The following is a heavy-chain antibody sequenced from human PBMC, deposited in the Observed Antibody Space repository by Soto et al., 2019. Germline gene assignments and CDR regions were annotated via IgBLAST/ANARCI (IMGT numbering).Heavy chain of an antibody. Sequence: QVQLQESGPGLVKPSQTLSLTCTVSGGSISSGGYYWSWIRQHPGKGLEWIGYIYYSGSTYYNPSLKSRVTISVDTSKNQFSLKLSSVTAADTAVYYCAREALGYYYYGMDVWGQGTTVTVSS. CDR3: AREALGYYYYGMDV. CDR2: IYYSGST. J-gene: IGHJ6*02. V-gene: IGHV4-31*03. CDR1: GGSISSGGYY.